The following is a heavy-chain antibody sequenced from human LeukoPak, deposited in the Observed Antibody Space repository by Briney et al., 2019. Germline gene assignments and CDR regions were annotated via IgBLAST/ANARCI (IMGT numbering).Heavy chain of an antibody. Sequence: PSETLSLTCTVSGGSISSSSYYWGWIRQPPGTGLEWVANIKQDGSEKYYVDSVKGRFTISRDNAKNSLYLRMNSLRAQATAVFYCAKVKSGFPSYYFDYWGQGTLVNVSS. D-gene: IGHD1-26*01. CDR1: GGSISSSSYY. J-gene: IGHJ4*02. V-gene: IGHV3-7*01. CDR3: AKVKSGFPSYYFDY. CDR2: IKQDGSEK.